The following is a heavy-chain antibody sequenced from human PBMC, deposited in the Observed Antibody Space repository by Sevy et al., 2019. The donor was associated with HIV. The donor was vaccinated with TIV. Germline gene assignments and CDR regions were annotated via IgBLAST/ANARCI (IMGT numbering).Heavy chain of an antibody. J-gene: IGHJ4*02. CDR1: GFIFSRYG. D-gene: IGHD2-21*02. V-gene: IGHV3-33*01. Sequence: GGSLRLSCKASGFIFSRYGVHWVRQAPGKGLEWVASIFNDGKTKYYGDPVKGRFTISRDDSKNTLYLQMDSLRAEDTAEYYCARESGSDWYLDSWGQGTLVTVSS. CDR2: IFNDGKTK. CDR3: ARESGSDWYLDS.